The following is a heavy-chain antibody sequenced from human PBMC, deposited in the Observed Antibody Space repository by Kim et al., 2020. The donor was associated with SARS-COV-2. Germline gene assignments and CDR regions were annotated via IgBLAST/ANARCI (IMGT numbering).Heavy chain of an antibody. J-gene: IGHJ4*02. D-gene: IGHD5-18*01. CDR2: ISYDGSNK. V-gene: IGHV3-30*18. CDR3: AKEGGYSYGYY. Sequence: GGSLRLSCAASGFTFSSYGMHWVRQAPGKGLEWVAVISYDGSNKYYADSVKGRFTISRDNSKNTLYLQMNSLRAEDTAVYYCAKEGGYSYGYYWGQGTLVTAAS. CDR1: GFTFSSYG.